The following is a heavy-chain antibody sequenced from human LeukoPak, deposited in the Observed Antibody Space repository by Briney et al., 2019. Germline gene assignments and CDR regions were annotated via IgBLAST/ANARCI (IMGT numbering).Heavy chain of an antibody. CDR1: GYTFTGYY. D-gene: IGHD3-10*01. J-gene: IGHJ4*02. CDR3: ARVGRLLWFGESQKELDY. CDR2: MNPNSGNT. Sequence: ASVKVSCKASGYTFTGYYMHWVRQAPGQGLEWMGWMNPNSGNTGYAQKFQGRVTITRNTSISTAYMELSSLRSEDTAVYYCARVGRLLWFGESQKELDYWGQGTLVTVSS. V-gene: IGHV1-8*03.